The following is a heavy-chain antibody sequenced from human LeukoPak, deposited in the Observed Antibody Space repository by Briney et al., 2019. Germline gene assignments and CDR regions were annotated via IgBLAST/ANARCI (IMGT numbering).Heavy chain of an antibody. CDR3: TKDSSSSDFIDY. CDR1: GFTVSSNY. D-gene: IGHD6-6*01. V-gene: IGHV3-49*04. CDR2: IRSKAYGGTT. J-gene: IGHJ4*02. Sequence: GGSLRLSCAASGFTVSSNYMSWVRQAPGKGLEWVGFIRSKAYGGTTEYAASVKGRFTISRDDSKSIAYLQMNSLKTEDTAVYYCTKDSSSSDFIDYWGQGTLVTVSS.